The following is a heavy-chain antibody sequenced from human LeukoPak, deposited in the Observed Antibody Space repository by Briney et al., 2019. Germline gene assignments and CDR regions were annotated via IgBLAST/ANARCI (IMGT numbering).Heavy chain of an antibody. D-gene: IGHD6-6*01. J-gene: IGHJ4*02. CDR1: GYTFTGYY. CDR2: INPNNGGT. CDR3: ARYSNSGGDY. V-gene: IGHV1-2*02. Sequence: ASVKVSCKASGYTFTGYYMHWVRQAPGQRLEWMGWINPNNGGTNQVQKFQGRVTMTRDTSINTAYMEVSSLRSDDTAVYYCARYSNSGGDYWGQGTLVTVSS.